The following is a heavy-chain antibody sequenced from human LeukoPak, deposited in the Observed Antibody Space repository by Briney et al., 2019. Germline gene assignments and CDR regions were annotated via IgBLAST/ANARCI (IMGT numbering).Heavy chain of an antibody. CDR1: GFTVRSSY. V-gene: IGHV3-53*01. CDR3: ARDGADNSGYYFGSL. D-gene: IGHD3-22*01. CDR2: IYSGGSP. J-gene: IGHJ3*01. Sequence: GGSLRLSCAASGFTVRSSYMSWVRQAPGTGLEWVSVIYSGGSPDYADSAKGRFTISSDNSKNTLYLQMNSLRVEDTAVHYCARDGADNSGYYFGSLWGQGTMVTVSS.